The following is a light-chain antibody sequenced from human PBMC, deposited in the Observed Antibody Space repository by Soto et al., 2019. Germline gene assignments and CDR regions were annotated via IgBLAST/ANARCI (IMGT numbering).Light chain of an antibody. CDR3: QQYGSSPPRT. V-gene: IGKV3-20*01. J-gene: IGKJ1*01. CDR1: QSVSNDF. Sequence: ETMLTQSPGILSLSPGERATLSCRASQSVSNDFLAWYQQKPGQAPRLLIYGASTRATDVPDRFSGSVYGADFSLTISGLEPEDFAVYYCQQYGSSPPRTFGQGTKVE. CDR2: GAS.